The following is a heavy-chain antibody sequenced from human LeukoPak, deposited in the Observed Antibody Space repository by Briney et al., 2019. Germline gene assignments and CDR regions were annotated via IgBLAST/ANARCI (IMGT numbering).Heavy chain of an antibody. CDR3: ARTIAVAGTLWFDP. CDR2: INHSGST. V-gene: IGHV4-34*01. CDR1: GGSFSGYY. Sequence: PSETLSLTCAVYGGSFSGYYWSWIRQPPGKGLEWIGEINHSGSTNYNPSLKSRVTISVDTSKNQFSLKLSSVTAADTAVYYCARTIAVAGTLWFDPWGQGTLVTVSS. D-gene: IGHD6-19*01. J-gene: IGHJ5*02.